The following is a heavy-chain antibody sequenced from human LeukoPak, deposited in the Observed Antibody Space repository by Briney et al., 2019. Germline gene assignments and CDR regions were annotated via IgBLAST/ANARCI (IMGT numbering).Heavy chain of an antibody. V-gene: IGHV3-30*02. Sequence: GGSLRLSCAASGFTFSNYGMHWVRQAPGKGLEWVAFIQYHASDKSYADSVKGRFTISRDNSKDTLYLQMNSLRADDTAVYYCARDPAQYCSGGSCYYFDYWGQGTLVTVSS. CDR1: GFTFSNYG. D-gene: IGHD2-15*01. J-gene: IGHJ4*02. CDR3: ARDPAQYCSGGSCYYFDY. CDR2: IQYHASDK.